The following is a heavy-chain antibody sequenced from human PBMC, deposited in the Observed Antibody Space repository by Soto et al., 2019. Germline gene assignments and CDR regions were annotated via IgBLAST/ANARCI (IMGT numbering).Heavy chain of an antibody. D-gene: IGHD3-22*01. CDR1: GFTFSGSA. Sequence: GGSLRLSCVASGFTFSGSAIHWVRQASGKGLEWVGRIRSKANSDATAYGASVKGRFTISRDDSKNTAYLQMSSLRPEDTAVYYCVKGEYYYDGGAYYPFDYWGQGRMVTVSS. V-gene: IGHV3-73*01. CDR2: IRSKANSDAT. J-gene: IGHJ4*02. CDR3: VKGEYYYDGGAYYPFDY.